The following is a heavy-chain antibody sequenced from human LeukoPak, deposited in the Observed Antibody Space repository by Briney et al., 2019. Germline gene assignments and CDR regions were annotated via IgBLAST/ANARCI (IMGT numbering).Heavy chain of an antibody. V-gene: IGHV4-61*05. J-gene: IGHJ6*02. D-gene: IGHD6-6*01. CDR1: GGSISSSSYY. CDR2: IYYSGST. CDR3: ARSMTTPYRWLVSEYYYHYYGMDV. Sequence: PSETLSLTCTVSGGSISSSSYYWGWIRQPPGKGLEWIGYIYYSGSTNYNPSLKSRVTISVDTSKNQFSLKLSSVTAADTAVYYCARSMTTPYRWLVSEYYYHYYGMDVWGQGATVTVSS.